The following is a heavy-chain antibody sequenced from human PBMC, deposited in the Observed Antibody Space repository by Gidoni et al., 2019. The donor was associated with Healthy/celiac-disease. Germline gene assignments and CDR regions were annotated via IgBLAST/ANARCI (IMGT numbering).Heavy chain of an antibody. V-gene: IGHV3-33*01. J-gene: IGHJ4*02. Sequence: LEWVAVIGYDCSNKYYADSVKGRFTIFRDKSKNTLYLQMNSLRADDTAVYYCARDRLVGATTSAPFDYWGQGTLVTVSS. D-gene: IGHD1-26*01. CDR2: IGYDCSNK. CDR3: ARDRLVGATTSAPFDY.